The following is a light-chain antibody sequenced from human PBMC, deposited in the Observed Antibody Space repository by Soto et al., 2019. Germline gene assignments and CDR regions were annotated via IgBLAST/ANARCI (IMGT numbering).Light chain of an antibody. V-gene: IGKV3D-11*02. CDR3: QQRSNWHPWT. CDR2: DAS. Sequence: EIVMTQSPATLSVSPGERATLSCRASQSVSSTYLAWYQQKPGQAPRLLIYDASNRATGIPARFSGSGSGTDFTLTISSLETEDFAVYYCQQRSNWHPWTFGHGTKVDIK. CDR1: QSVSSTY. J-gene: IGKJ1*01.